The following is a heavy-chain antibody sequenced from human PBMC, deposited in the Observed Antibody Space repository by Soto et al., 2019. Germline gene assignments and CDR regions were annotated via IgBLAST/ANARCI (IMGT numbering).Heavy chain of an antibody. D-gene: IGHD2-2*01. Sequence: GGSLRLSCATSGFTFSSYSMNWVRQAPGKGLEWVSSISSSSSYIYYADSVKGRFTISRDNAKNSLYLQMNSLRAEDTAVYCCARDWRDGSSTSCYPYAFDYWGQGTLVTVSS. CDR2: ISSSSSYI. J-gene: IGHJ4*02. CDR3: ARDWRDGSSTSCYPYAFDY. V-gene: IGHV3-21*01. CDR1: GFTFSSYS.